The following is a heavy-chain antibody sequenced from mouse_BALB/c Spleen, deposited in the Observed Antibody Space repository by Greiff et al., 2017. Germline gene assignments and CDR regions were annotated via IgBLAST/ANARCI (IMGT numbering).Heavy chain of an antibody. D-gene: IGHD2-9*01. CDR3: ARAAYYGYDGGYYAMDY. CDR2: IWGDGST. CDR1: GFSLTGYG. J-gene: IGHJ4*01. Sequence: VQLVESGPGLVAPSQSLSITCTVSGFSLTGYGVNWVRQPPGKGLEWLGMIWGDGSTDYNSALKSRLSISTDNSKSQVFLKMNSLQTDDTARYYCARAAYYGYDGGYYAMDYWGQGTSVTVSS. V-gene: IGHV2-6-7*01.